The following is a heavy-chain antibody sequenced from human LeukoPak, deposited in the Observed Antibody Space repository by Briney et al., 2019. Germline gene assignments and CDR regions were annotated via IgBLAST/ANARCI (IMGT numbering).Heavy chain of an antibody. CDR3: AREGEVVVAPHYGMDV. Sequence: KPSETLSLTCTVSGGSISSYYWSWIRQPAGKGLERIGRIYTSGSTNYNPSLKSRVTMSVDTSKNQFSLKLSSVTAADTAVYYCAREGEVVVAPHYGMDVWGQGTTVTVSS. D-gene: IGHD2-15*01. V-gene: IGHV4-4*07. CDR1: GGSISSYY. CDR2: IYTSGST. J-gene: IGHJ6*02.